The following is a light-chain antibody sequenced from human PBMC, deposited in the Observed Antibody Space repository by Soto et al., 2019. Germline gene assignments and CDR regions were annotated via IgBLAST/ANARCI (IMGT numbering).Light chain of an antibody. CDR1: QSVSSY. Sequence: EIVLTQSPATLSLSPGERATLSCRASQSVSSYLAWYQQKPGQAPRLLIYGASTRATGIPARSSGSGSGTEFTLTISSLQSEDFAVYYCQQYNNWPETFGQGTKVDIK. CDR3: QQYNNWPET. V-gene: IGKV3-15*01. CDR2: GAS. J-gene: IGKJ1*01.